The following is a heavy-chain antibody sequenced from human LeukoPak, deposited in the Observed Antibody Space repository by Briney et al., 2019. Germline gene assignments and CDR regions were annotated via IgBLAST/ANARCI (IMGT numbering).Heavy chain of an antibody. J-gene: IGHJ4*02. Sequence: GGSLRLSCAASGFTFSDYYMSWIRQAPGKGLEWVSYISSSGSTIYYADSVKGRFTISRDNAKNSLYLQMNSLRAENTAVYYCARAYSSGWAAFDYWGQETLVTVSS. CDR1: GFTFSDYY. CDR3: ARAYSSGWAAFDY. V-gene: IGHV3-11*01. D-gene: IGHD6-19*01. CDR2: ISSSGSTI.